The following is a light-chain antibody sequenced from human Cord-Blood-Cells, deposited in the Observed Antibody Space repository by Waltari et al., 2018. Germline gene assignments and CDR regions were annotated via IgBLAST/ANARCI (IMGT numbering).Light chain of an antibody. CDR3: QQYNNWPRST. J-gene: IGKJ2*02. Sequence: EIVMTQSPATLSVSPGERATLSCRASQSVSSNLAWYQQKPGQAPRLLIYGASTRATGIPARFSGSGSGTEFTLTISSLQSEDFAVYYGQQYNNWPRSTFGQGTKLEIK. CDR2: GAS. V-gene: IGKV3-15*01. CDR1: QSVSSN.